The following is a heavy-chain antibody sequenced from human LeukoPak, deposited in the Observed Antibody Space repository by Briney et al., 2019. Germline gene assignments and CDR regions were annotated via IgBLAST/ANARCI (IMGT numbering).Heavy chain of an antibody. J-gene: IGHJ4*02. D-gene: IGHD6-19*01. CDR2: IDPSDSYT. CDR1: GXIFTSYW. V-gene: IGHV5-10-1*01. CDR3: ARLQGTYASGWYHFDS. Sequence: GESLKISCKGSGXIFTSYWISWVRQMPGKGLEWMGRIDPSDSYTKFSPSFQGHVTMSADKSISTAFLQWSSLKASDTAMYYCARLQGTYASGWYHFDSWGQGTLVTVSS.